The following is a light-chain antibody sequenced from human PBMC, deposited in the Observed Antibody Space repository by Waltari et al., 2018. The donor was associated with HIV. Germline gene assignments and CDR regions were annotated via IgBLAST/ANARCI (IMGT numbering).Light chain of an antibody. CDR3: QQNSYWLPIT. J-gene: IGKJ5*01. V-gene: IGKV3-20*01. CDR2: GAS. Sequence: EIVLTQSPGTLSLSPGERATLSCRASQSVSSRYLAWYQQKPGQAPRLLIYGASSRATGIPARFSGSGSGMEFTLTISSLQSEDFAVYYCQQNSYWLPITFGQGTRLEI. CDR1: QSVSSRY.